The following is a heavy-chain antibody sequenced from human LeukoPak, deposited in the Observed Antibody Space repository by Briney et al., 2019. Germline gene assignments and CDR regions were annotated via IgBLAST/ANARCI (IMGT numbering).Heavy chain of an antibody. CDR1: GYTFTGYY. V-gene: IGHV1-2*02. CDR3: ARDAGDAELDYFDY. Sequence: ASGKVSCKTSGYTFTGYYIHWERQPPGQGLEWMGWINTKSGGTNNAQKFQGRVTMTRDTSISTAYMELSRLRSGDSAVYYCARDAGDAELDYFDYWGQGTLVTAS. CDR2: INTKSGGT. J-gene: IGHJ4*02.